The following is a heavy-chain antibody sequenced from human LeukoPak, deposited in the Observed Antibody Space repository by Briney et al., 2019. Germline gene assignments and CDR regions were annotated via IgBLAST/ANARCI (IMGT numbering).Heavy chain of an antibody. CDR1: GYTFTGYY. V-gene: IGHV1-2*06. Sequence: GASVKVSCKASGYTFTGYYMHWVRQAPGQGLEWMGRINPNSGGTNYAQKFQGRVTMTRDTSISTAYIELSRLRSDDTAVYYCARITTVVKQAWFDPWGQGTLVTVSS. J-gene: IGHJ5*02. D-gene: IGHD4-23*01. CDR3: ARITTVVKQAWFDP. CDR2: INPNSGGT.